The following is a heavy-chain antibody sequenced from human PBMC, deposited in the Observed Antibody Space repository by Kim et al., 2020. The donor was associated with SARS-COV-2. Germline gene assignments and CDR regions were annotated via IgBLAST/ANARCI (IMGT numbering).Heavy chain of an antibody. Sequence: GGSLRLSCAASGFTFSSYAMHWVRQAPGKGLEWVAVISYDGSNKYYADSVKGRFTISRDNSKNTLYLQMNSLRAEDTAVYYCARDPYYGSGSYPAFDYWG. V-gene: IGHV3-30*04. CDR3: ARDPYYGSGSYPAFDY. J-gene: IGHJ4*01. CDR2: ISYDGSNK. CDR1: GFTFSSYA. D-gene: IGHD3-10*01.